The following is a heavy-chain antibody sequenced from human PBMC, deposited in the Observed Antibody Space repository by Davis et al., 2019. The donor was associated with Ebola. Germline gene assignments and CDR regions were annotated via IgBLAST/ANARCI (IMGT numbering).Heavy chain of an antibody. CDR1: GGTFSSYA. CDR2: IIPIFGTA. CDR3: ARVGSVVAATPGWFDP. J-gene: IGHJ5*02. Sequence: SVKVSCKASGGTFSSYAISWVRQAPGQGLEWMGGIIPIFGTANYAQKFQGRVTITADESTSSAYMELSSLRSEDTAVYYCARVGSVVAATPGWFDPWGQGTLVTVSS. V-gene: IGHV1-69*13. D-gene: IGHD2-15*01.